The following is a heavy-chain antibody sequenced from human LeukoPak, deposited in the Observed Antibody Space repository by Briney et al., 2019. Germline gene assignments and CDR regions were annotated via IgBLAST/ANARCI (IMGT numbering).Heavy chain of an antibody. J-gene: IGHJ4*02. CDR3: ARTLTMVRGVPLLNFDY. D-gene: IGHD3-10*01. V-gene: IGHV1-2*02. Sequence: GASVKVSCKASGGTFSNYAISWVRQAPGQGLEWMGWINPNSGGTNYAQKFQGRVTMTRDTSISTAYMELSRLRSDDTAVYYCARTLTMVRGVPLLNFDYWGQGTLVTVSS. CDR1: GGTFSNYA. CDR2: INPNSGGT.